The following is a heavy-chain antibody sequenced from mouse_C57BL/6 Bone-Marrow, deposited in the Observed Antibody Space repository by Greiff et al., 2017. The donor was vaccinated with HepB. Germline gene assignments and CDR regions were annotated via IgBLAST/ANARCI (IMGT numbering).Heavy chain of an antibody. CDR2: ISDGGSYT. V-gene: IGHV5-4*01. Sequence: EVQVVESGGGLVKPGGSLKLSCAASGFTFSSYAMSWVRQTPEKRLEWVATISDGGSYTYYPDNVKGRFTISRDNAKNNLYLQMSHLKSEDTAMYYCARDGPLTHFDYWGQGTTLTVSS. D-gene: IGHD4-1*01. CDR1: GFTFSSYA. J-gene: IGHJ2*01. CDR3: ARDGPLTHFDY.